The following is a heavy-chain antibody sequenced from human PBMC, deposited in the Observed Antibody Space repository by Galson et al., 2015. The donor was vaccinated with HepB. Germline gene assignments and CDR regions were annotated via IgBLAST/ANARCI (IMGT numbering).Heavy chain of an antibody. D-gene: IGHD3-10*01. CDR2: ISGSGTTI. Sequence: SLRLSCAASGFTFSTFAMGWVRQAPGKGLEWVSFISGSGTTIFYADSVKGRFTISRDNSKDTLYLQMNSLRAEDTALYFCAKFKGPGSFSQYSFGSWGQGTLVTVSS. V-gene: IGHV3-23*01. J-gene: IGHJ4*02. CDR3: AKFKGPGSFSQYSFGS. CDR1: GFTFSTFA.